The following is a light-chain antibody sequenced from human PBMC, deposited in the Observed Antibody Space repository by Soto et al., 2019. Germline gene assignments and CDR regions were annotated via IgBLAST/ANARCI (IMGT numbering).Light chain of an antibody. CDR2: EVS. V-gene: IGLV2-14*01. J-gene: IGLJ2*01. CDR3: SSYTSSSTLV. CDR1: SSDVGGYNY. Sequence: QSVLTQPACVSGSPGQSSTISYTGTSSDVGGYNYVSWYQQHPGKAPKLMIYEVSNRPSGVSNRFSGSKSGNTASLTISGLQAEDEADYYCSSYTSSSTLVFGGGTKLTVL.